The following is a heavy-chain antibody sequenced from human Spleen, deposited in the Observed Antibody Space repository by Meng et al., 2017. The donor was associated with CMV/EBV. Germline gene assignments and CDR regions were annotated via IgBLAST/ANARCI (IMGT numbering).Heavy chain of an antibody. J-gene: IGHJ4*02. CDR1: GFTFSNYA. CDR3: ARASPTGDGDY. V-gene: IGHV3-23*01. CDR2: IIGGGDNT. Sequence: LSLTCAASGFTFSNYAMTWVRQAPGKGLERVSTIIGGGDNTYYADSVKGRFTISRDNSENTLYLQINSLRAEDTAIYYCARASPTGDGDYWGQGTLVTVSS.